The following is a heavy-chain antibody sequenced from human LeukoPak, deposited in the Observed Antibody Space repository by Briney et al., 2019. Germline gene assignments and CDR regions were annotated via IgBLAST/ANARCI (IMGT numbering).Heavy chain of an antibody. CDR1: GFTFSSYE. D-gene: IGHD5-18*01. CDR2: ISSSGSTI. CDR3: ARTMDTAMVPEDYYYYGMDV. Sequence: PWGTLRLSCAASGFTFSSYEMNWVRQAPGKGLEWVSYISSSGSTIYYADSVKGRFTISRDNAKNSLYMQMNSMRADDTAVYYCARTMDTAMVPEDYYYYGMDVWGQGTTVTVSS. J-gene: IGHJ6*02. V-gene: IGHV3-48*03.